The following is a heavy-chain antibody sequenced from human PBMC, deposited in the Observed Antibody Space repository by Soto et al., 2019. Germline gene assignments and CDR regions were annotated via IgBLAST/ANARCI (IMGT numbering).Heavy chain of an antibody. V-gene: IGHV4-59*01. Sequence: ETLSLTCSVSGSSISSYYWSWIRQPPGKGLEWIGYIYYSGSTNYNPSLKSRVTISIDTSKKQFSLKLSSVTAADTAVYYCARGASVVATPHYFDYWGQGTLVTVSS. CDR2: IYYSGST. D-gene: IGHD2-15*01. CDR3: ARGASVVATPHYFDY. CDR1: GSSISSYY. J-gene: IGHJ4*02.